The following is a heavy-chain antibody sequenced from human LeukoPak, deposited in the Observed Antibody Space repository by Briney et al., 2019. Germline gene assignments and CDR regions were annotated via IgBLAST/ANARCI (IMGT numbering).Heavy chain of an antibody. V-gene: IGHV4-39*01. CDR1: GDSIRSTTYS. CDR2: IYNSGTT. D-gene: IGHD6-19*01. Sequence: SETLSLTCTVSGDSIRSTTYSWGWIRQPPGRGLEWIGSIYNSGTTYYNPSLKSRITISVDTSKNQFSLKLSSVTAADTAVYYCARPGYSSSLSTYFDSWGQGILVTVSS. CDR3: ARPGYSSSLSTYFDS. J-gene: IGHJ4*02.